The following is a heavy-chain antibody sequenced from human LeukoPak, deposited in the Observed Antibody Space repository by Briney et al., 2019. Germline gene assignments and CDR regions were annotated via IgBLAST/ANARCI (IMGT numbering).Heavy chain of an antibody. CDR2: ISSTSSHI. V-gene: IGHV3-21*01. CDR1: GSTFSSYD. J-gene: IGHJ4*02. Sequence: GGSLRLSCAASGSTFSSYDMNWVRQAPGKGLEWVSSISSTSSHIYYADSGKGRFTISRDNAKNSLYLQMDSLRVEDTAVYYCASGYCNGGGCYHDYWGQGTLVTVSS. D-gene: IGHD2-15*01. CDR3: ASGYCNGGGCYHDY.